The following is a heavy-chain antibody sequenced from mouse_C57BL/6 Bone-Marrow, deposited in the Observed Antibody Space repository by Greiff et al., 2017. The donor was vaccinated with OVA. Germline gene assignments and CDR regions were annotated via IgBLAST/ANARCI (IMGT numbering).Heavy chain of an antibody. D-gene: IGHD2-2*01. Sequence: QVQLQQSGAELVRPGASVKLSCKASGYTFTDYDISWVKQRPGQGLEWIARIYPGSGNIYYPEKVKGQATLTAEKSSSTAYLQLSSLTSDDSAVDFCARSERLRDYFDYWGQGTTLTVSS. J-gene: IGHJ2*01. CDR1: GYTFTDYD. V-gene: IGHV1-76*01. CDR2: IYPGSGNI. CDR3: ARSERLRDYFDY.